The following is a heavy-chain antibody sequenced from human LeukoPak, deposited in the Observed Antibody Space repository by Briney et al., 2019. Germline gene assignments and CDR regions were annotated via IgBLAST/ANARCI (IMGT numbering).Heavy chain of an antibody. Sequence: GGSLRLSCAASGFSFKTYAMSWARQAPGKGLEWVSGITGRASSTYHADSVKGRFTISRDNSKNILYLQMTSLRAEDTALYFCAKSTPGSYAGNFDSWGQGTLVTVSS. CDR3: AKSTPGSYAGNFDS. J-gene: IGHJ4*02. CDR1: GFSFKTYA. V-gene: IGHV3-23*01. CDR2: ITGRASST. D-gene: IGHD3-16*01.